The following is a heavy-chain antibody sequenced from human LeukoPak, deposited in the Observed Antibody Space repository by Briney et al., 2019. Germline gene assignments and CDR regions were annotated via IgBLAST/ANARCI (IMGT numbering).Heavy chain of an antibody. CDR2: IIPILGIA. V-gene: IGHV1-69*04. Sequence: ASVKVSCKASGGTFSSYAISWVRQAPGQGLEWMGRIIPILGIANYAQKFQGRVTITADKSTSTAYMELSGLRSEDTAVYYCARDHPDSSGNYYYGMDVWGQGTTVTVSS. CDR1: GGTFSSYA. J-gene: IGHJ6*02. D-gene: IGHD4-11*01. CDR3: ARDHPDSSGNYYYGMDV.